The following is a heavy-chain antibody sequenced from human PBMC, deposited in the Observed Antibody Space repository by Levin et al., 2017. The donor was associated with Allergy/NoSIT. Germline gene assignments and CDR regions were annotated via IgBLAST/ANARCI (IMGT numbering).Heavy chain of an antibody. CDR1: GGSISSGDYY. D-gene: IGHD3-10*01. CDR3: ARRAGSGAFDI. Sequence: SETLSLTCTVSGGSISSGDYYWSWIRQPPGKGLEWIGYIYYSGSTYYNPSLKSRVTISVDTSKNQFSMKLSSVTAADTAVYYCARRAGSGAFDIWGQGTMVTVSS. CDR2: IYYSGST. J-gene: IGHJ3*02. V-gene: IGHV4-30-4*01.